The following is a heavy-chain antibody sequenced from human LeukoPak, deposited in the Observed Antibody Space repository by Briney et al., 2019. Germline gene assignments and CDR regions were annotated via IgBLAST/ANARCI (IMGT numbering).Heavy chain of an antibody. CDR2: MNPNSGNA. CDR1: GYTFNDHD. V-gene: IGHV1-8*01. CDR3: AKSSGDYFFDY. D-gene: IGHD3-22*01. J-gene: IGHJ4*02. Sequence: ASVTVSCKASGYTFNDHDINWVRQVPGQGLEWLGRMNPNSGNAAYAQNLQGRVTMTWDSPTNTAFLEVIALRSDDTAVYFCAKSSGDYFFDYWGQGTLVTISS.